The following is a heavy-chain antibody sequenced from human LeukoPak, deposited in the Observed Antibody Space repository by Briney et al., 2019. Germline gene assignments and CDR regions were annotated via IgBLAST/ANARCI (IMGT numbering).Heavy chain of an antibody. D-gene: IGHD3-22*01. CDR2: ISYDGSNK. J-gene: IGHJ4*02. Sequence: GGFLGLSCAASGFTFSSYAMHWVRQAPGKGLEWVAVISYDGSNKYYADSVKGRFTISRDNSKNTLYLQMNSLRAEDTAVYYCARDFGYYDSSGPYHFDYWGQGTLVTVSS. CDR1: GFTFSSYA. V-gene: IGHV3-30-3*01. CDR3: ARDFGYYDSSGPYHFDY.